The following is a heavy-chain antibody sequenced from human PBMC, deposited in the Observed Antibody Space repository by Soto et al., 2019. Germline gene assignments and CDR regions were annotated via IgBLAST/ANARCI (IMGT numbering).Heavy chain of an antibody. CDR2: IFHTGST. CDR3: ATLPRLDGMDV. D-gene: IGHD6-25*01. V-gene: IGHV4-38-2*01. CDR1: GYSISSGHS. Sequence: PSETLSLTCAVSGYSISSGHSWGWIRQPPGKGLEWIGSIFHTGSTYYNPSLKSRVTLSVDTSKNQFSLKLSSVTAADTAVYFCATLPRLDGMDVCGQGTTVTVSS. J-gene: IGHJ6*02.